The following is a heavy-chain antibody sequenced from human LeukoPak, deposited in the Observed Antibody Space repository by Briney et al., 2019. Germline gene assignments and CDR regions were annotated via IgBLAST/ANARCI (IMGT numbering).Heavy chain of an antibody. CDR3: AREKSEVQLSYDTGGDHFYFDS. V-gene: IGHV1-2*02. J-gene: IGHJ4*02. Sequence: ASVKVSCKASGYMFKGYYIHWVRQAPGQGLEWMGWINPNTGGTSYAREFQGRVTVTRDSSISTAHMELARLKSDDTAVYYCAREKSEVQLSYDTGGDHFYFDSWGQGTLVTVSS. CDR2: INPNTGGT. CDR1: GYMFKGYY. D-gene: IGHD2-8*02.